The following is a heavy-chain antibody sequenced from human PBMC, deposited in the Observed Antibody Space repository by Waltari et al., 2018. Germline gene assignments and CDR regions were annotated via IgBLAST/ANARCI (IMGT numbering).Heavy chain of an antibody. V-gene: IGHV1-69*04. CDR3: ARVEGSIAAPPTYYYYGMDV. J-gene: IGHJ6*02. D-gene: IGHD6-6*01. CDR1: GGTFSSYA. Sequence: QVQLVQSGAEVKKPGSSVKVSCKASGGTFSSYAFSWVRQAPRQVLAWMGRIIPILGIANYAQKFQGRVTINADKSTSTAYMELSSLRSEDTAVYYCARVEGSIAAPPTYYYYGMDVWGQGTTVTVSS. CDR2: IIPILGIA.